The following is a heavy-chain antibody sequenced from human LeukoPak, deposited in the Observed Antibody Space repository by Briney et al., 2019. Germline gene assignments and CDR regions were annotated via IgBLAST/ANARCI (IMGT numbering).Heavy chain of an antibody. D-gene: IGHD2-2*01. CDR2: ISWNSGSI. Sequence: GGSLRLSCRASGFTFDDYAMHWVRQAPGKGLEWVSGISWNSGSIGYTDSVKGRFTISRDNAKNSLYLQMNSLRAEDTALYYCASSSTTWGFDYCGQGTLVTVSS. J-gene: IGHJ4*02. CDR1: GFTFDDYA. CDR3: ASSSTTWGFDY. V-gene: IGHV3-9*01.